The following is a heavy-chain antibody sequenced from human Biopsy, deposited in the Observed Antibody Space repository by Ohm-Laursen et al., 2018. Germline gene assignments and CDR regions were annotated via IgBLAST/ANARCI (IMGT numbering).Heavy chain of an antibody. Sequence: SSVKVSCKATGGIFIGFDINWVRQVPGQGLEWMGWMNPDSGRSNWAAKFQGGLSMTRITSVSTAFMELTSLRSEDTAVYYCALGGVLGSQMVYAESGMDVWGQGTTVTVSS. CDR1: GGIFIGFD. CDR3: ALGGVLGSQMVYAESGMDV. J-gene: IGHJ6*01. D-gene: IGHD2-8*01. V-gene: IGHV1-8*01. CDR2: MNPDSGRS.